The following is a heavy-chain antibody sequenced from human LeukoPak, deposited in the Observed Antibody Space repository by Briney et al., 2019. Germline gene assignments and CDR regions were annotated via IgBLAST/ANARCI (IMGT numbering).Heavy chain of an antibody. V-gene: IGHV4-59*01. D-gene: IGHD5-18*01. CDR3: AXGGVQLPPYYFDY. J-gene: IGHJ4*02. CDR2: XYXRGST. CDR1: GGXXSXXX. Sequence: SETLSLTCTVSGGXXSXXXXXXXXXXPGXXXXXIXNXYXRGSTNYNPXLKSRVTISVDTSKNQFSLKVRSVTAADTAVYYXAXGGVQLPPYYFDYWGQGTLVTVSS.